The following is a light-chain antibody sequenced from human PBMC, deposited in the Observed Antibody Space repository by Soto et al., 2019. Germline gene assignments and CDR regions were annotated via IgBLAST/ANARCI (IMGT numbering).Light chain of an antibody. CDR3: QTWGTGSWV. Sequence: QPVLTQSSSASASLGASVKLTCTLSSGHNTYAIAWHQQQPEKGPRYLMKLNSDGSHSKGDGIPDRFSGSSSGAERYLTISSLQSEDEADYYCQTWGTGSWVFGGGTKLTVL. CDR2: LNSDGSH. J-gene: IGLJ3*02. CDR1: SGHNTYA. V-gene: IGLV4-69*01.